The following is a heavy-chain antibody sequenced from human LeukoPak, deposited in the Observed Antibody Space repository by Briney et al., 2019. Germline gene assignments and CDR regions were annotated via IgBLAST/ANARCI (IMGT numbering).Heavy chain of an antibody. CDR1: DYTFNSDG. CDR2: ISADNGNT. Sequence: ASVKVSCKASDYTFNSDGISWVRQAPGQGLEWMGWISADNGNTNYAQKFQGRVTITIDTSTTTAHMELRSLRSDDTAVYYCARVRFLGYYDILTGYYRVSDGFDIWGQGTMVTVSS. J-gene: IGHJ3*02. CDR3: ARVRFLGYYDILTGYYRVSDGFDI. V-gene: IGHV1-18*01. D-gene: IGHD3-9*01.